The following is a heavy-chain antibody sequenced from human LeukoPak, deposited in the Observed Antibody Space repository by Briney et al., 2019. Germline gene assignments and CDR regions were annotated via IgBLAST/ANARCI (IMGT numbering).Heavy chain of an antibody. D-gene: IGHD6-13*01. Sequence: GRCLRLSCVASGLTLSSFWVTWVSQAPGKGSEWEANIKQKGREKYYMNSVKGRFTLSRHKAKNSMCIQMNSVRTEEPAVYYCTREYSSSWYPGYWGQGTLVTVSS. V-gene: IGHV3-7*01. J-gene: IGHJ4*02. CDR2: IKQKGREK. CDR3: TREYSSSWYPGY. CDR1: GLTLSSFW.